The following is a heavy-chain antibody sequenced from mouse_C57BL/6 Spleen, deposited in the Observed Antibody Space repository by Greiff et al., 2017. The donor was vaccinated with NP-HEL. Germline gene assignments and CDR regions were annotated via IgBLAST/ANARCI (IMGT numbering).Heavy chain of an antibody. CDR2: IYPSDSET. J-gene: IGHJ4*01. CDR3: ARTDGYYEGDY. V-gene: IGHV1-61*01. Sequence: QVQLQQPGAELVRPGSSVKLSCKASGYTFTSYWMDWVKQRPGQGLEWIGNIYPSDSETHYNQKFKDKATLTVDKSSSTAYMQLSSLTSEDSAVYYCARTDGYYEGDYWGQGTSVTVSS. D-gene: IGHD2-3*01. CDR1: GYTFTSYW.